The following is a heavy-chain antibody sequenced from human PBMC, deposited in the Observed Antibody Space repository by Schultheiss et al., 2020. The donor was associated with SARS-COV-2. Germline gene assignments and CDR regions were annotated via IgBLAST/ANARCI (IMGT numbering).Heavy chain of an antibody. D-gene: IGHD3-16*02. CDR3: ARSPAPMVTFGRVVVSPYFNS. CDR1: GGSFSGYY. CDR2: INHSGST. V-gene: IGHV4-34*01. Sequence: SETLSLTCAVYGGSFSGYYWSWIRQPPGKGLEWIGEINHSGSTNYNPSLKSRVTISVDTSKNQFSLKLSSVTAADTAVYYCARSPAPMVTFGRVVVSPYFNSWGQGTRVTVS. J-gene: IGHJ4*02.